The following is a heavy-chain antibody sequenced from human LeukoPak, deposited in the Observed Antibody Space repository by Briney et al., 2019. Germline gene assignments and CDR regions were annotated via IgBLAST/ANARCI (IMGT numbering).Heavy chain of an antibody. CDR2: IKTDASEK. CDR1: GFIFSNCW. CDR3: ATYSTRNAREFQS. V-gene: IGHV3-7*01. J-gene: IGHJ1*01. D-gene: IGHD4-11*01. Sequence: GSLRLSCETSGFIFSNCWMTWVRQAPGKGLEWVANIKTDASEKYYADSVKGRFTISRDNAKMSLYLQMNSLRVEDTAVYYCATYSTRNAREFQSWGQGTLVTVSS.